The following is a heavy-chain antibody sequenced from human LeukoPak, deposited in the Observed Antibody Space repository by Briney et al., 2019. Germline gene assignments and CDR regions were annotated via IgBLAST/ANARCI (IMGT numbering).Heavy chain of an antibody. J-gene: IGHJ5*02. CDR2: IYYSGST. CDR3: ARTLPRYQPLNWLDP. V-gene: IGHV4-59*01. Sequence: PSETLSLTCTVSGGSISSYYWSWIRQPPGKGLEWIGYIYYSGSTNYNPSLKSRVTISVDTSKNQFSLKLSSVTAADTAVYYCARTLPRYQPLNWLDPWGQGTLVTVSS. CDR1: GGSISSYY. D-gene: IGHD3-16*02.